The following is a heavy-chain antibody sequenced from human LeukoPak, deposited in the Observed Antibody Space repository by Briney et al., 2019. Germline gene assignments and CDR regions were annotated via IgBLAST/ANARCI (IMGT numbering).Heavy chain of an antibody. V-gene: IGHV4-39*01. CDR1: GGSISSSSYY. Sequence: SETLSLTCTVSGGSISSSSYYWGWIRQPPGKGLEWIGSIYYSGSTYYNPSLKSRVSISVDTSKNQFSLKLSSVTVADTAVYYCARRLDPWGQGTLVTVSS. J-gene: IGHJ5*02. CDR3: ARRLDP. CDR2: IYYSGST.